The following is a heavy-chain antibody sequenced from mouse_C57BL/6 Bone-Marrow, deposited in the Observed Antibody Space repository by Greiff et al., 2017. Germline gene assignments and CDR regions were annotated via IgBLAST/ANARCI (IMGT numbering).Heavy chain of an antibody. CDR2: IYPGSGNT. J-gene: IGHJ1*03. CDR1: GYTFTDYY. D-gene: IGHD1-1*01. Sequence: QVQLQQSGAELVRPGASVKLSCTASGYTFTDYYINWVKQRPGQGLEWIARIYPGSGNTYYNEKFKGKAKLTAEKSSSTAYVQLSSLTSEDTAVYFCARGDYGSSYWYFEVWGTGTTVTVSS. V-gene: IGHV1-76*01. CDR3: ARGDYGSSYWYFEV.